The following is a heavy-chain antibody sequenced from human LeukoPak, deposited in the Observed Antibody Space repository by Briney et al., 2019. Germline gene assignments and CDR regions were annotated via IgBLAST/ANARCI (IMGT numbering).Heavy chain of an antibody. V-gene: IGHV3-7*03. J-gene: IGHJ4*02. Sequence: PGGSLRLSCAASGFTFSNYWMSWVRQAPGKGLEWAANIKQDGSEKYYVDSVKGRFTISRDNAKNSLYLQMNSLRAEDTAVYYCARDHGRYCSGGSCYFGGFFEYWGQGTLGTVSS. D-gene: IGHD2-15*01. CDR1: GFTFSNYW. CDR3: ARDHGRYCSGGSCYFGGFFEY. CDR2: IKQDGSEK.